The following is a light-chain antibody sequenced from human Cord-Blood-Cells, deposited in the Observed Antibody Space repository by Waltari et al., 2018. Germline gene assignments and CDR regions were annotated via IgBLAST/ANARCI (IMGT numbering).Light chain of an antibody. Sequence: SYELTQPPSVSVSPGQTASITCSGDKLGDKYACWYQQKPGQPPVLVIYQDSKRPSGIPERFSGSNSGNTATLTISGTQAMDEADYYCQAWDSSTAIFGRGTKLTVL. J-gene: IGLJ2*01. CDR2: QDS. CDR3: QAWDSSTAI. V-gene: IGLV3-1*01. CDR1: KLGDKY.